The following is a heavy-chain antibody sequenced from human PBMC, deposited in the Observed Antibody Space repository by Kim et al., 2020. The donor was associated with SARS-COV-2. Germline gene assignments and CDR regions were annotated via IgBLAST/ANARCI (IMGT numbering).Heavy chain of an antibody. CDR1: GYNFRSTG. Sequence: ASVKVSCKASGYNFRSTGISWVRQGPGQRLEWVGWTSGVNVTTQYAQKFQGRVTMTTDTSTSTAYMELTSLTSDDTAIYYCARITDHSGRGGDYWGQGTRVIVSS. J-gene: IGHJ4*02. CDR3: ARITDHSGRGGDY. CDR2: TSGVNVTT. D-gene: IGHD3-16*01. V-gene: IGHV1-18*01.